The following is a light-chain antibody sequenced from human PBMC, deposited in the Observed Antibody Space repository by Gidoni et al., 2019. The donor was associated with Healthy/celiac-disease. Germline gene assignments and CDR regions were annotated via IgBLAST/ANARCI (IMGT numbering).Light chain of an antibody. CDR2: EHN. Sequence: QSVLTQPPSVPPAPGQKVTIAVSGSSSNIGNNYVSWYQQLPGTAPKLLIYEHNKRPSAIPARFSGSKSGTTATLVITGLQTGDEADDYCGTWDSSLSRVFGTGTKVTVL. J-gene: IGLJ1*01. V-gene: IGLV1-51*02. CDR3: GTWDSSLSRV. CDR1: SSNIGNNY.